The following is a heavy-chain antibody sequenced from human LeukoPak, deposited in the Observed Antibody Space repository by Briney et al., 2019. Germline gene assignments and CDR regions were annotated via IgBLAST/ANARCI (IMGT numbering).Heavy chain of an antibody. CDR1: GYDFTKNW. Sequence: GESLKISCKGSGYDFTKNWIGWVRQMPGKGLELMGIIDPGDSNTRYSPSFQGQVTISVDKSINTAYLQLSSLKASDTAMYYCSRQGNSGTSWHALDSWGQGTLVTVSS. V-gene: IGHV5-51*01. CDR3: SRQGNSGTSWHALDS. D-gene: IGHD2-2*01. J-gene: IGHJ4*02. CDR2: IDPGDSNT.